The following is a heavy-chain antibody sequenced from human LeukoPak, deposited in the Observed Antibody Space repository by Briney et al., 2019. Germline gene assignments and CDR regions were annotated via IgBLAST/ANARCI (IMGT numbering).Heavy chain of an antibody. CDR1: GFTFNNYG. J-gene: IGHJ4*02. V-gene: IGHV3-11*01. CDR3: AREPYYYDSSGYISDY. D-gene: IGHD3-22*01. Sequence: PGGSLRLSCAASGFTFNNYGMSWIRQAPGKGLEWVSYISSSGSFIYYADSVKGRFTISRDNAKNSLYLQMNSLRAEDTAVYYCAREPYYYDSSGYISDYWGQGTLVTVSS. CDR2: ISSSGSFI.